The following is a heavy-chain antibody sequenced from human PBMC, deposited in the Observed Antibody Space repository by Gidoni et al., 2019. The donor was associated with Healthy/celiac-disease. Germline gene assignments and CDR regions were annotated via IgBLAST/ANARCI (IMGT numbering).Heavy chain of an antibody. CDR2: ISSSSSTR. V-gene: IGHV3-48*02. Sequence: EVQLVESGGGLVQPGGSLRLSCSASAFPFSSYSMNWVRQAPGKGLEWVSYISSSSSTRYYADSVKGRFTSSRDNAKNSLYLQMNSLRDEDTAVYYCARSGPPGDPFDYWGQGTLVTVSS. D-gene: IGHD7-27*01. J-gene: IGHJ4*02. CDR3: ARSGPPGDPFDY. CDR1: AFPFSSYS.